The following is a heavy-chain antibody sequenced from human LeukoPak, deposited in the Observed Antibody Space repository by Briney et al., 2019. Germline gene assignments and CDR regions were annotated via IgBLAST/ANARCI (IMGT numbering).Heavy chain of an antibody. Sequence: SETLSLTCAVYGGSFSGYYWSWIRQPPGKGLEWIGEINHSGSTNYNPSLKSRVTISVDTSKNQFSLKLSSVTAADTAVYYCARVYLGWLQLVRPLHFDYWGQGTLVTVSS. CDR2: INHSGST. D-gene: IGHD5-24*01. CDR3: ARVYLGWLQLVRPLHFDY. J-gene: IGHJ4*02. V-gene: IGHV4-34*01. CDR1: GGSFSGYY.